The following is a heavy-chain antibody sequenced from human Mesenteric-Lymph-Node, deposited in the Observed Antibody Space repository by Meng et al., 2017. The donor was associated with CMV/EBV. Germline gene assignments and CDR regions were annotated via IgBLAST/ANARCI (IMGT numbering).Heavy chain of an antibody. CDR1: GFTFSSYA. J-gene: IGHJ4*02. Sequence: ESLKISCAASGFTFSSYAMSWVRQAPGQGLEWVSLISGSSGTTYNADSVKGRFTISRDNSKNTLYLQMNSLRAEDTAVYYCAKLVPTAFDSWGQGTLVTVSS. CDR2: ISGSSGTT. D-gene: IGHD2-2*01. V-gene: IGHV3-23*01. CDR3: AKLVPTAFDS.